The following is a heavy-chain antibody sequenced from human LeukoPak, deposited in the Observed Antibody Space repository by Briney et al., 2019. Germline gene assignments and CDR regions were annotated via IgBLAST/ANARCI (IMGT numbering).Heavy chain of an antibody. J-gene: IGHJ6*04. Sequence: SETLSLTCAVYGGSFSGYYWSWIRQPPGKGLEWIGEINHSGSTNYNPSLKSRVTISVDTSENQFSLKLSSVTAADTAVYYCAMGPDYYGSGSYYYYYYGMDVWGKGTTVTVSS. D-gene: IGHD3-10*01. CDR3: AMGPDYYGSGSYYYYYYGMDV. V-gene: IGHV4-34*01. CDR1: GGSFSGYY. CDR2: INHSGST.